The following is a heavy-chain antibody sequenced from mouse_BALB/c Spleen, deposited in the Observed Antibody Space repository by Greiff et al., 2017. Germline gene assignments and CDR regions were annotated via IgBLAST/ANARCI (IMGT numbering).Heavy chain of an antibody. J-gene: IGHJ2*01. CDR2: INPYNDGT. Sequence: EVQLQQSGPELVKPGASVKMSCKASGYTFTSYVMHWVKQKPGQGLEWIGYINPYNDGTKYNEKFKGKATLTSDKSSSTAYMELSSLTSEDSAVYYCAREGGYDGYYFDYWGQGTTLTVSS. CDR3: AREGGYDGYYFDY. V-gene: IGHV1-14*01. CDR1: GYTFTSYV. D-gene: IGHD2-2*01.